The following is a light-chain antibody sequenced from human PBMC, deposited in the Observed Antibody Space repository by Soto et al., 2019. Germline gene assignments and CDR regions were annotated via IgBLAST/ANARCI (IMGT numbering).Light chain of an antibody. J-gene: IGLJ2*01. CDR2: SNN. CDR3: AAWDDSLSGLV. CDR1: TSSIGSNY. V-gene: IGLV1-47*01. Sequence: QPVLTQPPSASGTPGQRGTISCSGSTSSIGSNYVYWYQQLPGTAPKLLIYSNNQRPSGVPDRFSGSKSGTSASLAISGLRSEDEADYHCAAWDDSLSGLVFGGGTKVTVL.